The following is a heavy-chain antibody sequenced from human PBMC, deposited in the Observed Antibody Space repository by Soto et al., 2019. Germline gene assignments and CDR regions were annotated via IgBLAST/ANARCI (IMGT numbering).Heavy chain of an antibody. CDR2: TWYDGSNK. D-gene: IGHD3-3*01. J-gene: IGHJ3*02. CDR3: ARPSGSYYDFWSGQDAFDI. Sequence: GGSLRLSCAASGFTFSSYGMHWVRQAPGKGLEWVAVTWYDGSNKYYADSVKGRFTISRDNSKNTLYLQMNSLRAEDTAVYYCARPSGSYYDFWSGQDAFDIWGQGTMVTVSS. CDR1: GFTFSSYG. V-gene: IGHV3-33*01.